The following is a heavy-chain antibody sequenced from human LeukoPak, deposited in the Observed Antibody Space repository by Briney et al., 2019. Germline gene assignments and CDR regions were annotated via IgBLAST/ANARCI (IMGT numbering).Heavy chain of an antibody. CDR2: INHSGGT. J-gene: IGHJ4*02. Sequence: SETLSLTCAVSGGSFSGFRWHWIRQPPGKGPEWIGEINHSGGTTYNPSLKSRVAISVDTSKIQFSLNLTSVTAADTAVYYCARSSTIFGHFDYWGQGTLVAVSS. D-gene: IGHD3-3*01. CDR3: ARSSTIFGHFDY. V-gene: IGHV4-34*01. CDR1: GGSFSGFR.